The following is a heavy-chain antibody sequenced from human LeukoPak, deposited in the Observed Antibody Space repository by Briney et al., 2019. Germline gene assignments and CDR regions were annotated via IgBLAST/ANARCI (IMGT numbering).Heavy chain of an antibody. Sequence: ASVKVSCKASGYTFTSYYMHWVRQAPGQGLEWMGIINPSGGSTSYAQKFQGRVTTTRDTSTSTVYMELSSLRSEDTAVYYCARDYYDSSGYYRGYYYYYMDVWGKGTTVTISS. CDR2: INPSGGST. V-gene: IGHV1-46*01. CDR3: ARDYYDSSGYYRGYYYYYMDV. CDR1: GYTFTSYY. D-gene: IGHD3-22*01. J-gene: IGHJ6*03.